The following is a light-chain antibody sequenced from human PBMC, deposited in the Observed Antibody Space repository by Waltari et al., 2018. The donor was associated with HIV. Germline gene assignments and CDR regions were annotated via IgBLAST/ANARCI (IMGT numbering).Light chain of an antibody. CDR1: QSVSSSS. Sequence: TQSPGSLSVSPGERATLSCRASQSVSSSSLAWFQQKPGQAPRLLIYGASSRATCIPDRFSGSGSGTDFTLTISRLEPEDFAVYYCQQYGSSPPWTFGQGTKVEIK. CDR3: QQYGSSPPWT. J-gene: IGKJ1*01. V-gene: IGKV3-20*01. CDR2: GAS.